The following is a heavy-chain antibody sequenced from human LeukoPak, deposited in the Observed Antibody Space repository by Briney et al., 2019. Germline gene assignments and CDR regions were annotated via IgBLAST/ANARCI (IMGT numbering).Heavy chain of an antibody. CDR3: ARASSGYSYGYAFDY. CDR1: GGTFSSYT. CDR2: IIPILGIA. Sequence: SVKVSCKASGGTFSSYTISWVRQAPGQGLEWMGRIIPILGIANYAQKFQGGVTITADKSTSTAYMELSSLRSEDTAVYYCARASSGYSYGYAFDYWGQGTLVTVSS. D-gene: IGHD5-18*01. V-gene: IGHV1-69*02. J-gene: IGHJ4*02.